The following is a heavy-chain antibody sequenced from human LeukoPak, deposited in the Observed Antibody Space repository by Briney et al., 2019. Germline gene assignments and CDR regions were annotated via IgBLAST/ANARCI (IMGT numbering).Heavy chain of an antibody. J-gene: IGHJ6*02. V-gene: IGHV4-59*01. CDR1: GGSISGNH. Sequence: SETLSLTCTVSGGSISGNHWSWVRRPPGKGLEWIGYIYYSGSTNYNPSLKSRVTISVDTSKNQFSRKLRSVTAADTAVYYCARDQRTVGYYGMDVWGRGTTVTVSS. CDR2: IYYSGST. CDR3: ARDQRTVGYYGMDV. D-gene: IGHD1-26*01.